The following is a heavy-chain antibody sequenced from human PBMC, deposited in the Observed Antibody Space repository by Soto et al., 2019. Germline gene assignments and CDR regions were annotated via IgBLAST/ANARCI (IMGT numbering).Heavy chain of an antibody. CDR2: IYYSGST. D-gene: IGHD2-15*01. J-gene: IGHJ5*02. CDR1: GGSISSSSYY. Sequence: SETLSLTCTVSGGSISSSSYYWGWIRQPPGKGLEWIGSIYYSGSTYYNPSLKSRVTISVDTSKNQFSLKLSSVTAADTAVYYCARHRAIVVVVAASVNWFDPWGQGTLVTVSS. V-gene: IGHV4-39*01. CDR3: ARHRAIVVVVAASVNWFDP.